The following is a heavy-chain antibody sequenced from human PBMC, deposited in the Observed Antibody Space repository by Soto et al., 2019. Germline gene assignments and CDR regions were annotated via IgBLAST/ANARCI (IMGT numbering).Heavy chain of an antibody. J-gene: IGHJ4*02. CDR3: ASGNSASAYIDH. CDR1: GGSISSYY. D-gene: IGHD1-26*01. Sequence: PSETLSLTCTVSGGSISSYYWSWIRQPPGKGLEWIGYIYYSGSTDYNPSLKSRVTISVDTSKNQFSLKLNSVTAADTAVYYCASGNSASAYIDHWGQGALVTVSS. V-gene: IGHV4-59*01. CDR2: IYYSGST.